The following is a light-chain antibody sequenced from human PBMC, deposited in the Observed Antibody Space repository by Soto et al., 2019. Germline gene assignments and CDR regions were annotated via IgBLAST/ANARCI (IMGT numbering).Light chain of an antibody. Sequence: DVVMTQSPLSLPVTLGQPASISCRSSQSLVYSDGNTYLNWCQQRPGQSPRRLIYKVSNRDSGVPDRCSGSGSGTDFTLKISRVEAEDVGVYYCMQGTHWPWTFGQGTKVEIK. V-gene: IGKV2-30*01. CDR3: MQGTHWPWT. CDR1: QSLVYSDGNTY. J-gene: IGKJ1*01. CDR2: KVS.